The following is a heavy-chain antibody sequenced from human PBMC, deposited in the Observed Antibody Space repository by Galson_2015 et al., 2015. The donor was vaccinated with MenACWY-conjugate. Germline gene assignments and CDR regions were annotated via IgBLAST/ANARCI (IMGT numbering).Heavy chain of an antibody. CDR2: ISYDGGSI. CDR1: GFTFSGYA. CDR3: AKDSRYCSSADCHEYYLDY. D-gene: IGHD2-2*01. J-gene: IGHJ4*02. V-gene: IGHV3-30*18. Sequence: SLRLSCAASGFTFSGYAMHWVRQAPGKGLEWVALISYDGGSIHYADSVKGRFTISRDNSKSTLYLQMNSLRAEDTALFYCAKDSRYCSSADCHEYYLDYWGQGTLVTVSS.